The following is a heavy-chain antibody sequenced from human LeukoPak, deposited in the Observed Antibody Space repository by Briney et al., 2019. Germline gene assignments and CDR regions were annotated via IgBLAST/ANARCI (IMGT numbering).Heavy chain of an antibody. CDR2: IYYSGST. Sequence: PSETLSLTCTVSGGSISSYYWSWIRQPPGKGLEWIGYIYYSGSTNYNPSLKSRVTISVDTSKNQFSLKLSSVTAADTAVYYCARGIPYEYCSGGSCYMWTGWFDPWGQGTLVTVSS. J-gene: IGHJ5*02. V-gene: IGHV4-59*01. CDR1: GGSISSYY. D-gene: IGHD2-15*01. CDR3: ARGIPYEYCSGGSCYMWTGWFDP.